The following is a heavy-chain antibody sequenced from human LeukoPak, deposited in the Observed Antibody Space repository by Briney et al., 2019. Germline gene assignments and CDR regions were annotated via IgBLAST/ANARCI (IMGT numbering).Heavy chain of an antibody. CDR2: ITSSSTY. CDR1: GFTLSTYN. J-gene: IGHJ3*02. Sequence: PGGTLILSCAPSGFTLSTYNTHWVRQAPGKGLEWVSSITSSSTYYADSVKGRFTISRDNAKNSLYLQMNSLRAEDTAVYYCARERVTTTAFDIWGQGTMVTVSS. CDR3: ARERVTTTAFDI. V-gene: IGHV3-21*01. D-gene: IGHD5-12*01.